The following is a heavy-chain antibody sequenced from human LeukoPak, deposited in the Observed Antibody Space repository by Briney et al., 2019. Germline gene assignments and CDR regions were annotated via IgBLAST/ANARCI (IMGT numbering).Heavy chain of an antibody. Sequence: PGRTLRLFRAASGFTFSRYGMLWVRQPSGKGLEWVAVIWYDGSNKYYADSVKGRCTSSRDNAKNTLYLQMNSLRAEDTAVYYCTKDLQDVYESRDHFSPFDYWGRGTLVTVS. CDR3: TKDLQDVYESRDHFSPFDY. CDR2: IWYDGSNK. CDR1: GFTFSRYG. J-gene: IGHJ4*02. D-gene: IGHD3-22*01. V-gene: IGHV3-33*06.